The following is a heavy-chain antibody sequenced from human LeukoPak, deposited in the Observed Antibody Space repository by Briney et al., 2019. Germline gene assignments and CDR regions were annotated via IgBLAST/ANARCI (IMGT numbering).Heavy chain of an antibody. CDR2: INPSGGST. Sequence: GASVKVSCKASGYTFTSYYMHWVRQAPGQGLEWMGIINPSGGSTSYALKFQGRVTLRRDKSTSTVYMELSSLRSEDTAVYYCARDPGGNDGYTYYFDYWGQGTLVTVSS. D-gene: IGHD3-16*01. J-gene: IGHJ4*02. CDR3: ARDPGGNDGYTYYFDY. V-gene: IGHV1-46*01. CDR1: GYTFTSYY.